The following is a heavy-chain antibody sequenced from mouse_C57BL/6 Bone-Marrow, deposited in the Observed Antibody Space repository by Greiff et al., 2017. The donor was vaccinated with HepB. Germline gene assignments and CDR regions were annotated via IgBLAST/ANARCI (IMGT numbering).Heavy chain of an antibody. J-gene: IGHJ4*01. Sequence: EVQLQQSVAELVRPGASVKLSCTASGFNIKNTYMHWVKQRPEQGLEWIGRIDPANGNTKYAPKFKGKATITADTSSNTAYLQLSSLTSEDTAICYCALALTSAMITTTGDYYAMDYWGQGTSVTVSA. CDR2: IDPANGNT. V-gene: IGHV14-3*01. CDR3: ALALTSAMITTTGDYYAMDY. CDR1: GFNIKNTY. D-gene: IGHD2-4*01.